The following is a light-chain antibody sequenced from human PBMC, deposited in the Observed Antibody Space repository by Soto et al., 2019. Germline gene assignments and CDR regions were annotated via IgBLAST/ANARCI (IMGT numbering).Light chain of an antibody. CDR1: QSVNSRY. Sequence: EIMLTQSPGTLSLSPGERFTLSCRASQSVNSRYLAWYQQTPSKVPRLLLYGASRRATVIPDRFSGSGSGTEFTLAISSLEPEEFAVYYCQQHGNSPRTFGQGTKVDIK. CDR2: GAS. CDR3: QQHGNSPRT. J-gene: IGKJ1*01. V-gene: IGKV3-20*01.